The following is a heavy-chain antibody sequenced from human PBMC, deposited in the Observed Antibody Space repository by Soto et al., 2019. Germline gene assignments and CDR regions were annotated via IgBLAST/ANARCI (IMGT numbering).Heavy chain of an antibody. CDR2: IGPNSGVT. V-gene: IGHV1-2*02. J-gene: IGHJ4*02. CDR3: AREGELVAAATDF. D-gene: IGHD3-16*01. Sequence: QVQLVQSGAEVKKPGASVKVSCKASGYTFTGHYMHWVRQAPGGGLEWMGLIGPNSGVTNYAQKFQGRVSMTRDTSISTVYMELTRLTSDDTAVYFCAREGELVAAATDFWGQGTLVTVSS. CDR1: GYTFTGHY.